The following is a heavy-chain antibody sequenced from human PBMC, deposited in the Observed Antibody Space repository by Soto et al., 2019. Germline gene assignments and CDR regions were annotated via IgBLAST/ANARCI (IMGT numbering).Heavy chain of an antibody. J-gene: IGHJ6*02. D-gene: IGHD2-15*01. V-gene: IGHV1-18*01. CDR1: GYTFTRYG. Sequence: GASVKVSCKSSGYTFTRYGISWVRQAPGQGLEWMGWISTYNENTKYAQKFQGRVTMTTDTSPSTAYMELRSLTSDDTAVYYCATEGYCSTGSCAFYSHAYFAMDFWGQGTTVTVSS. CDR2: ISTYNENT. CDR3: ATEGYCSTGSCAFYSHAYFAMDF.